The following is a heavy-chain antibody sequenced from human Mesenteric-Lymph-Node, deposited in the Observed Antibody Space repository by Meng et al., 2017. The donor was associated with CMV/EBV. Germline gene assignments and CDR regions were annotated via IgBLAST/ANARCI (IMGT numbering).Heavy chain of an antibody. CDR1: GGSISSYY. Sequence: GSLRLSCTVSGGSISSYYWSWIRQPPGKGLEWIGYIYYSGSTNYNPSLKSRLTMSTDTSKNQFSLRLSSVTAADTAVYYCARTIYTQPYYYDSTGYYHFDYWGQGTLVTVSS. J-gene: IGHJ4*02. CDR2: IYYSGST. D-gene: IGHD3-22*01. V-gene: IGHV4-59*01. CDR3: ARTIYTQPYYYDSTGYYHFDY.